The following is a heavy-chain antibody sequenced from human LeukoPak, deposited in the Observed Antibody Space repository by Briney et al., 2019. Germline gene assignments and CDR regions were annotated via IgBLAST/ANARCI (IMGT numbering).Heavy chain of an antibody. CDR3: ARGVVVPAAIDY. D-gene: IGHD2-2*01. V-gene: IGHV4-30-2*01. CDR2: IYHSGST. Sequence: PSETLSLTCAVSGGPISSGGYSWSWIRQPPGKGLEWIGYIYHSGSTYYNPSLKSRVTISVDRSKNQFSLKLSSVTAADTAVYYCARGVVVPAAIDYWGQGTLVTVSS. J-gene: IGHJ4*02. CDR1: GGPISSGGYS.